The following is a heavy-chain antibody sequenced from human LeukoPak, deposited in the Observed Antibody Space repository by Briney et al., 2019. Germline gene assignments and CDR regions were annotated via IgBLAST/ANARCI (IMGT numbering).Heavy chain of an antibody. CDR2: IKQDGGEK. Sequence: GGSLRISCAASGFTFSNYWMSWVRQAPGKGLEWVAHIKQDGGEKYYVDSLKGRFTISRDNAKDSLYLQINSLRAEDTAVYYCARDAGTDRFFDLWGRGTLVTVSS. CDR3: ARDAGTDRFFDL. J-gene: IGHJ2*01. D-gene: IGHD3/OR15-3a*01. V-gene: IGHV3-7*01. CDR1: GFTFSNYW.